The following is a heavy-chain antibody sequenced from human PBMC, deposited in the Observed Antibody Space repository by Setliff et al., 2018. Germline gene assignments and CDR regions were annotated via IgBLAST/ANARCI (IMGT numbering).Heavy chain of an antibody. CDR2: ISRSGAT. CDR3: ARGLNSVSWTFAY. V-gene: IGHV4-31*01. J-gene: IGHJ4*02. D-gene: IGHD2-15*01. CDR1: GDSIMSPTYT. Sequence: LSLTCTVSGDSIMSPTYTWTWIRQLPGKGLEWIGYISRSGATSYNWSLKRHIAISLDTSKNQFSLNLSSVTAADTAIYYCARGLNSVSWTFAYWGQGSLVTVSS.